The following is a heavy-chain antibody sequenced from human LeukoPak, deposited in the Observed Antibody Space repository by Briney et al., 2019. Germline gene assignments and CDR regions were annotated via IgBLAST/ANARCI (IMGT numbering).Heavy chain of an antibody. Sequence: SGPTLVKPTQTLTLTCTFSGFSLSTSGVGVGWIRQPPGKALEWLALIYYDDDKRYSPSLRSRLTITKDTSKNQVVLTVTNMDPVDTATYYCAHRPKYSRDWGGFQHWGQGTLVIVSS. D-gene: IGHD6-19*01. CDR2: IYYDDDK. J-gene: IGHJ1*01. CDR1: GFSLSTSGVG. CDR3: AHRPKYSRDWGGFQH. V-gene: IGHV2-5*02.